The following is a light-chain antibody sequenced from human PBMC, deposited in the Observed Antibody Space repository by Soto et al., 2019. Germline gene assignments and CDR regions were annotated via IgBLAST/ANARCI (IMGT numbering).Light chain of an antibody. V-gene: IGLV2-23*02. CDR2: EVS. Sequence: QSALTQPASVSGSPGQWITISCTGTSSDVGSYNLVSWYQQHPGKAPKLMISEVSKRPSGVSNRFSGSKSGNTASLTISGLQAEDEADYYCCSYAGSSTFVFGTGTKVTVL. CDR3: CSYAGSSTFV. CDR1: SSDVGSYNL. J-gene: IGLJ1*01.